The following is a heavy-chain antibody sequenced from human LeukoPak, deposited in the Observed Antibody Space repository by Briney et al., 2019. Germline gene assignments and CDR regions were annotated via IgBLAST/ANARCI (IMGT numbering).Heavy chain of an antibody. D-gene: IGHD3-10*01. Sequence: PGGALRLSCAVSGFTFSSYDMSWGRQAPGKGLEWVSGISGSGGSTYYADSVKGRFTISRDNANNTLYLQMNSLRAEDTAVYYCARDQGYYGSGSYDYWGQGTLVTVSS. CDR2: ISGSGGST. V-gene: IGHV3-23*01. CDR3: ARDQGYYGSGSYDY. CDR1: GFTFSSYD. J-gene: IGHJ4*02.